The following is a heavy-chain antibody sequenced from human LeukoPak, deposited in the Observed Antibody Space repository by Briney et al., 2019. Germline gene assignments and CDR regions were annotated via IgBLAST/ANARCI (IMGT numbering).Heavy chain of an antibody. J-gene: IGHJ6*03. D-gene: IGHD6-13*01. CDR2: IYHSGST. CDR1: GGSISSGGYY. V-gene: IGHV4-30-2*01. CDR3: ARQGIAAHYYYYYMDV. Sequence: PSQTLSLTCTVSGGSISSGGYYWSWIRQPPGKGLEWIGYIYHSGSTYYNPSLKSRVTISVDRSKNQFSLKLSSVTAADTAVYYCARQGIAAHYYYYYMDVWGKGTTVTVSS.